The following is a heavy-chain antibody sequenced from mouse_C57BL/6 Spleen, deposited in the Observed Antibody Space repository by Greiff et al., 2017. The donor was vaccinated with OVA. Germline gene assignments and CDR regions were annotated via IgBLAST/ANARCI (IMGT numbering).Heavy chain of an antibody. CDR2: IRSKSNNYAT. V-gene: IGHV10-1*01. D-gene: IGHD2-4*01. CDR3: VTDYDDGYYFDY. J-gene: IGHJ2*01. Sequence: EVQRVESGGGLVQPKGSLKLSCAASGFSFNTYAMNWVRQAPGKGLEWVARIRSKSNNYATYYADSVKDRFTISRDDSESMLYLQMNNLKTEDTAMYYCVTDYDDGYYFDYWGQGTTLTVSS. CDR1: GFSFNTYA.